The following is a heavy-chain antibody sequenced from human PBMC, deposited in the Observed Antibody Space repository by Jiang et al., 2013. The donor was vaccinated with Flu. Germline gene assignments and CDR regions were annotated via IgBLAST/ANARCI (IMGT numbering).Heavy chain of an antibody. CDR3: ARIRWPLRRNYGMDV. CDR2: IDWDDDK. Sequence: KPTQTLTLTCTFSGFSLSTSGMCVSWIRQPPGKALEWLARIDWDDDKYYSTSLKTRLTISKDTSKNQVVLTMTNMDPVDTATYYCARIRWPLRRNYGMDVWGQGTTVTVSS. V-gene: IGHV2-70*11. CDR1: GFSLSTSGMC. D-gene: IGHD2-15*01. J-gene: IGHJ6*02.